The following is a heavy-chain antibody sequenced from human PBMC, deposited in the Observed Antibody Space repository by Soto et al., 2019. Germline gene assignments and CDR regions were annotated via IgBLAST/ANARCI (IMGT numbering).Heavy chain of an antibody. D-gene: IGHD2-8*01. J-gene: IGHJ4*02. V-gene: IGHV4-31*03. CDR3: ERAPYYINGVYYTDYYFAY. CDR2: IYDSGST. CDR1: GGSISSGGYY. Sequence: PSETLSLTCTVSGGSISSGGYYWSWIRQRPGKGLEWIGYIYDSGSTHYNPSLKSRVTISVETSKNQFSLKLSSVTAADTAVYYCERAPYYINGVYYTDYYFAYWGQGTLVPVSS.